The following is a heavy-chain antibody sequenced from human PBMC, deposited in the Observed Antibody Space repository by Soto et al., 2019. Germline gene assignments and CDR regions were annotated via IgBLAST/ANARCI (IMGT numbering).Heavy chain of an antibody. CDR2: ISSDGNNN. CDR1: GFIFSDFA. CDR3: ARKWYGELGEGWFDP. V-gene: IGHV3-30-3*01. J-gene: IGHJ5*02. D-gene: IGHD3-10*01. Sequence: QVQLVESGGDVVQPGGSLRLSCASSGFIFSDFAMHWVRQAPDKGLEWVALISSDGNNNFYADSVRGRFTISRDNFNNMLYLEMGSLTLEDTAIYYCARKWYGELGEGWFDPWGQGTLVTVSS.